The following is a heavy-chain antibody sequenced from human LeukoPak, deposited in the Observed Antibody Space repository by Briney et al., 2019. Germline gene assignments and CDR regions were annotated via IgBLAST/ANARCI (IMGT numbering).Heavy chain of an antibody. D-gene: IGHD6-13*01. CDR3: ASSSRDAFDI. V-gene: IGHV4-59*12. CDR1: GGSISSYH. CDR2: IYYSGST. J-gene: IGHJ3*02. Sequence: SETLSLTCNVSGGSISSYHWTWIRQPPGKGLEWIGYIYYSGSTKYNPSLKSRVTISVDTTKNQFSLKLSSVTAADTAVYYCASSSRDAFDIWGQGTMVTVSS.